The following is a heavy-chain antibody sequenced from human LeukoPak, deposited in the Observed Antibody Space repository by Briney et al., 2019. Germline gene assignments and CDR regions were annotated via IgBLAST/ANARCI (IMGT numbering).Heavy chain of an antibody. J-gene: IGHJ3*02. CDR3: ARDRNPYYYDSSTDAFDI. D-gene: IGHD3-22*01. CDR2: IKQDGSEK. Sequence: GGSLLLSCAASGFTFSSYWMSWVRPAPGKGLEWVANIKQDGSEKYYVDSVKGRFTISRDNAKNSLYLQMNSLRAEDTAVYYCARDRNPYYYDSSTDAFDIWGQGTMVTVSS. V-gene: IGHV3-7*01. CDR1: GFTFSSYW.